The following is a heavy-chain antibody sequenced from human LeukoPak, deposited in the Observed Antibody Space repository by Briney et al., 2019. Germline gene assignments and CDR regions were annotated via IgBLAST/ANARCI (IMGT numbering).Heavy chain of an antibody. Sequence: GGSLRLSCAASGFTFSSYSMNWVRQAPGKGLEWVSYISSSSSTIYYADSVKGRFTISRDNAKNSLYLQMNSLRAEDTALYYCAKDMREYYDSSGPPGCGMDVWGQGTTVTVSS. CDR1: GFTFSSYS. J-gene: IGHJ6*02. CDR3: AKDMREYYDSSGPPGCGMDV. V-gene: IGHV3-48*04. D-gene: IGHD3-22*01. CDR2: ISSSSSTI.